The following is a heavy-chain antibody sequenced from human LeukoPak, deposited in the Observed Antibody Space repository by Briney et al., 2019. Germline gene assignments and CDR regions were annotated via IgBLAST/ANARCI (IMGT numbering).Heavy chain of an antibody. CDR3: ARGVYDRAADCNTSTCPPGSSILVDY. J-gene: IGHJ4*02. Sequence: ASVKVSCKASGYTFTGYYIHWVRQAPGQGREWMGWIDPNNGDTNYAQKFQGRVTLTRDTSIRTAYMEPNSLRSDDTAVHYCARGVYDRAADCNTSTCPPGSSILVDYWGQGTLVTVSS. CDR2: IDPNNGDT. V-gene: IGHV1-2*02. CDR1: GYTFTGYY. D-gene: IGHD2/OR15-2a*01.